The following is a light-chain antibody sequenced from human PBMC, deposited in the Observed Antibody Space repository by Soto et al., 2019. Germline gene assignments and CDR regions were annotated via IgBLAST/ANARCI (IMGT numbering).Light chain of an antibody. CDR2: DVS. Sequence: QSVLTQPASVSGSPGQSITISCTGTSSDVGGYKYVSWYQQHPGKAPKLMIYDVSNRPSGVSNRFSGSKSGNTASLTISGLQAEDEADYYCSSYTSSSSLIVFGTGTKLTVL. J-gene: IGLJ1*01. V-gene: IGLV2-14*01. CDR1: SSDVGGYKY. CDR3: SSYTSSSSLIV.